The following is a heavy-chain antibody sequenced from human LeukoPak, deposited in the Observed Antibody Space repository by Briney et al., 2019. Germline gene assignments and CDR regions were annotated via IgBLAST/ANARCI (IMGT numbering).Heavy chain of an antibody. Sequence: GGSLRLSCAASGFTFSSYWMHWVRQAPGKGLGWVSRINSDGSSTSYADSVKGRFTIARDNAENTLYLHMNSLRDEDTAVYFCARVPPDGSGSYYPGDYWGQGTLVSVSS. CDR3: ARVPPDGSGSYYPGDY. CDR1: GFTFSSYW. CDR2: INSDGSST. V-gene: IGHV3-74*01. J-gene: IGHJ4*02. D-gene: IGHD3-10*01.